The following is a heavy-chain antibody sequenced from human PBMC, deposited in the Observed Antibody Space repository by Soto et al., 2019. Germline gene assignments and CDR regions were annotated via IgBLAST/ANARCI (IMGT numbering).Heavy chain of an antibody. Sequence: QVQLQQWGAGLLKPSETLSLTCAVYGGSFSGYYWSWIRQPPGKGLEWIGEINHSGSTNYNPCLKSRVTISVDTSKNQFSLKLSSVTAADTAVYYCARGGGGSWYPLGPRSRSYWYFDLWGRGTLVTVSS. J-gene: IGHJ2*01. D-gene: IGHD6-13*01. CDR2: INHSGST. CDR1: GGSFSGYY. V-gene: IGHV4-34*01. CDR3: ARGGGGSWYPLGPRSRSYWYFDL.